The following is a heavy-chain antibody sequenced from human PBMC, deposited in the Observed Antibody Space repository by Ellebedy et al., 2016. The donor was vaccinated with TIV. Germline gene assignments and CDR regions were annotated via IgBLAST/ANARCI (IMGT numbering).Heavy chain of an antibody. CDR1: GFIFSSFA. CDR3: ARDFGHSGYDLLDY. V-gene: IGHV3-30-3*01. J-gene: IGHJ4*02. Sequence: GGSLRLSCAASGFIFSSFAMFWVRQAPGKGLEWVAVISYDGNNKFYADSVKGRFTISRDNARDSLYLQMDSPKVGDTAVYYCARDFGHSGYDLLDYWGQGTLVTVSS. D-gene: IGHD5-12*01. CDR2: ISYDGNNK.